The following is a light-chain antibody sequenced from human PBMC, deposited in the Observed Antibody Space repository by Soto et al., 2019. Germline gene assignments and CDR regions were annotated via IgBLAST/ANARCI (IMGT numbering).Light chain of an antibody. CDR2: RAS. CDR3: QQSYSSHQWT. J-gene: IGKJ1*01. Sequence: DIQMTQSPSSLSASVGDRFTISCRASQSISSYLNWYQQKPGTSPRLLIYRASSVKSGVPPRFSGSGSGRDFTLTISSLRPEDIATYFCQQSYSSHQWTFGQGTKVDIK. CDR1: QSISSY. V-gene: IGKV1-39*01.